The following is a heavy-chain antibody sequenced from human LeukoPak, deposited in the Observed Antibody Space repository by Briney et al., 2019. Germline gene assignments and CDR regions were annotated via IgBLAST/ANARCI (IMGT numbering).Heavy chain of an antibody. D-gene: IGHD1-26*01. J-gene: IGHJ3*02. Sequence: PGGSLRLSCAASGFTFSSYAMGWVRQAPGKGLEWVSAISGSGGSTYDADSVKGRFTISRDNSKNTLYLQMNSLRAEDTAGYYCAKEMYSGSHGAFDIWGQGTMVTVSS. CDR3: AKEMYSGSHGAFDI. CDR1: GFTFSSYA. V-gene: IGHV3-23*01. CDR2: ISGSGGST.